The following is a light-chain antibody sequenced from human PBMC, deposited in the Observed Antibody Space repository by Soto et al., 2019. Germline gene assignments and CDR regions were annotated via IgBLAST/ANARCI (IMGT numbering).Light chain of an antibody. J-gene: IGKJ1*01. CDR1: QDIHNY. V-gene: IGKV1-8*01. CDR2: AAS. CDR3: QHYYNYPWT. Sequence: AVLLTQSPSSFSASTGDRATITCRASQDIHNYLAWYQQVPGKAPKLLLYAASILQTGVPSRFSGSGSGTDFTLTIDGLQSEDFAADFCQHYYNYPWTFGPGTTVE.